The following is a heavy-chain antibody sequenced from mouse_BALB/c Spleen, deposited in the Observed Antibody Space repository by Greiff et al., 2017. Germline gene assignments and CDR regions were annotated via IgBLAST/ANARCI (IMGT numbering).Heavy chain of an antibody. CDR1: GFTFSNYW. J-gene: IGHJ2*01. CDR2: IRLKSNNYAT. V-gene: IGHV6-6*02. D-gene: IGHD2-1*01. Sequence: EVKLEESGGGLVQPGGSMKLSCVASGFTFSNYWMNWVRQSPEKGLEWVAEIRLKSNNYATHYAESVKGRFTISRDDSKSSVYLQMNNLRAEDTGIYYCTRESPIYYGNYDFDYWGQGTTLTVSS. CDR3: TRESPIYYGNYDFDY.